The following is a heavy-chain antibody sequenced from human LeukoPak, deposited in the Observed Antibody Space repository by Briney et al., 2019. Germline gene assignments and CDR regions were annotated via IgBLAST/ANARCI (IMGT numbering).Heavy chain of an antibody. D-gene: IGHD3-3*01. CDR2: INHSGST. CDR1: GGSFSGYY. Sequence: SSETLSLTCAVYGGSFSGYYWSWIRQSPGKGLEWIGEINHSGSTNYNPSLKSRVTISVDTSKNQFSLKLNSVTAADTAVYYCARDSRDFWSGYYIGYWGQGTLVTVSS. CDR3: ARDSRDFWSGYYIGY. V-gene: IGHV4-34*01. J-gene: IGHJ4*02.